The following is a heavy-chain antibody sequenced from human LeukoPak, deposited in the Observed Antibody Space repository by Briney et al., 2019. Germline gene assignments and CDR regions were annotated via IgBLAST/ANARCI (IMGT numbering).Heavy chain of an antibody. V-gene: IGHV4-31*03. CDR2: IYYSGST. J-gene: IGHJ4*02. D-gene: IGHD4-17*01. Sequence: PLSLTCTVSGGSISSGGYYWSWIRQHPGKGLEWIGYIYYSGSTYYNPSLKSRVTISVDTSKNQFSLKLSSVTAADTAVYYCARATRPANDYGDYFDYWGQGTLVTVSS. CDR1: GGSISSGGYY. CDR3: ARATRPANDYGDYFDY.